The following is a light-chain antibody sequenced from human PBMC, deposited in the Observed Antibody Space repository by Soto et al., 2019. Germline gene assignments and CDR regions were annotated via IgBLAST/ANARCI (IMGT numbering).Light chain of an antibody. V-gene: IGLV2-14*01. Sequence: QSALTQPASVSGSPGQSITISCTGTSSDVGGYNYVSWYQQHPGKVPKLIIYDVSDRPLGVSNRFSGSKSGNTASLTISGLQAEDEADYYRSSYTKDSLYVFGTGTKLTVL. CDR1: SSDVGGYNY. J-gene: IGLJ1*01. CDR3: SSYTKDSLYV. CDR2: DVS.